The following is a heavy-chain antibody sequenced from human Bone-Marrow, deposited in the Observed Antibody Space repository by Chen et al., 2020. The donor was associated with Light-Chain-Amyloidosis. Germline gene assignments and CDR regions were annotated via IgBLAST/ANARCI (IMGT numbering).Heavy chain of an antibody. D-gene: IGHD3-9*01. V-gene: IGHV3-23*04. CDR1: GFAVTSNH. CDR3: AKDISYDDILPGYPADAFDI. CDR2: ISGGGASR. J-gene: IGHJ3*02. Sequence: EVHLVESGGGLIQPGGSLRLSCAASGFAVTSNHMSWVRQSPGKGLEWVSTISGGGASRYYGDSVEGRLTISRDNSKNALLLQMNSLRAEDTAVYYCAKDISYDDILPGYPADAFDIWGQGTMVTVSS.